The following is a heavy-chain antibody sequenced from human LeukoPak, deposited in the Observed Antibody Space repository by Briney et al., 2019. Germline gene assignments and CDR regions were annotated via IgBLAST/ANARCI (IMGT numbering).Heavy chain of an antibody. J-gene: IGHJ4*02. CDR1: GFTFSSYA. CDR3: ATDGYIYFEY. Sequence: GGSLRLSCAASGFTFSSYAMSWVRQAPGKGLEWVSAISGSGGSPYYADSVKGRFTISRDNSENTLYLQMNSLRPEDTAVYYCATDGYIYFEYWGQGTLVTVSS. V-gene: IGHV3-23*01. CDR2: ISGSGGSP. D-gene: IGHD5-24*01.